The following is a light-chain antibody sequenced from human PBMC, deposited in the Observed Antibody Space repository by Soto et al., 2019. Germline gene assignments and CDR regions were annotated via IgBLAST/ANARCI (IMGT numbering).Light chain of an antibody. CDR1: QSVSNNY. CDR3: QQYGRSGT. CDR2: GAS. V-gene: IGKV3-20*01. J-gene: IGKJ1*01. Sequence: DIVLTQSPGTLSLSPGERATLSCRASQSVSNNYLAWYQQKPGQAPRLLIYGASNRATGIPDRFSGSGSGADFTLTISRLEPEDFAVYYCQQYGRSGTFGQGTKVDIK.